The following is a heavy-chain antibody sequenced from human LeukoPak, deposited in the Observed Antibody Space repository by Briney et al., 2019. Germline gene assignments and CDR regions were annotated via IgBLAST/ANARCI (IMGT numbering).Heavy chain of an antibody. CDR2: ISSSSSTI. CDR3: ARDLADGDYGFWFDP. V-gene: IGHV3-48*01. D-gene: IGHD4-17*01. J-gene: IGHJ5*02. Sequence: GGSLRLSCAASGFTFSSNSMNWVRQAPGKGLEWVSYISSSSSTIYYADSVKGRFTISRDNAKNSLYLQMNSLRAEDTAVYYCARDLADGDYGFWFDPWGQGTLVTVSS. CDR1: GFTFSSNS.